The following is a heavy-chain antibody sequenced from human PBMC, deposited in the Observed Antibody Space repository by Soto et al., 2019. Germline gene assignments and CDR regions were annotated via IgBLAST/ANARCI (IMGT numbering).Heavy chain of an antibody. CDR2: IYYSGST. Sequence: QVQLQESGPGLVKPSQTLSLTCTVSGGSISSGDYYWSWIRQPPGKGLEWIGYIYYSGSTYYNPSLNTRVTISVTTSKHQFSLKPNSVTAADTAVYYCARWIGGFDYWGQGTLVTVSS. CDR1: GGSISSGDYY. J-gene: IGHJ4*02. D-gene: IGHD5-12*01. CDR3: ARWIGGFDY. V-gene: IGHV4-30-4*01.